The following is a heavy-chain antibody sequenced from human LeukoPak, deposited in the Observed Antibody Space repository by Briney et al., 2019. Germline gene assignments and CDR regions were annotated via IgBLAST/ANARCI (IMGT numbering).Heavy chain of an antibody. J-gene: IGHJ6*02. CDR1: GGSLSSYY. CDR3: ARAAPSYYGSGSLGSYYYGMDV. D-gene: IGHD3-10*01. V-gene: IGHV4-59*01. Sequence: KPSETLSLTCTVSGGSLSSYYWSWIRQPPGKGLEWIGYVYYSGSTNYNPSLKSRVAISIDTSKNQFSLKLSSVTAADTAMHYCARAAPSYYGSGSLGSYYYGMDVWGQGTTVTVSS. CDR2: VYYSGST.